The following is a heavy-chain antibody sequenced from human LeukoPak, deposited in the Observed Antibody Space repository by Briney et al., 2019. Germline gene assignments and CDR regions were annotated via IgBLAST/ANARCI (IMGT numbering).Heavy chain of an antibody. D-gene: IGHD3-3*01. CDR2: ISSNGGST. J-gene: IGHJ4*02. CDR3: ARGFNYGDN. CDR1: GFTFSSYA. V-gene: IGHV3-64*01. Sequence: PGRSLRLSCAASGFTFSSYAMHWVRQAPGRGLEYVSAISSNGGSTYYANSVKGRFTISRDNSKNTLYLQMGSLRAEDMAVYYCARGFNYGDNWGQGTLVTVSS.